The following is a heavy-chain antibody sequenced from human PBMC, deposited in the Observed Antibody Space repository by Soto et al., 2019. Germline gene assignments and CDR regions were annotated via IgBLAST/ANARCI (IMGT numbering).Heavy chain of an antibody. Sequence: CRVAGVSINTCGPYRVRKNPGKGLEMVAAISYDGINKYYVDSVKGRFTISRDNSKNTLYVQMNSLRAEDTALYYCSRSTQPTGEIHWYFDLWGRGILVTVSS. D-gene: IGHD1-1*01. CDR3: SRSTQPTGEIHWYFDL. V-gene: IGHV3-30*03. J-gene: IGHJ2*01. CDR2: ISYDGINK. CDR1: GVSINTCG.